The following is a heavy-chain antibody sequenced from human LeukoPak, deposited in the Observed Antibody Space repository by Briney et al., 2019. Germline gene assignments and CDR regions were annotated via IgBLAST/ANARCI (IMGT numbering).Heavy chain of an antibody. CDR3: VRSGLNSGWYPTQRGWFDP. CDR2: IYYSGST. V-gene: IGHV4-30-4*07. CDR1: GGSISSGGYS. D-gene: IGHD6-19*01. Sequence: SETLSLTCGVSGGSISSGGYSWSWLRQPPGKGLEWIGCIYYSGSTYYNPSLKSRVTMSVDTSKNQFSLKVNSVTAADTAVYYCVRSGLNSGWYPTQRGWFDPWGQGTLVTVSS. J-gene: IGHJ5*02.